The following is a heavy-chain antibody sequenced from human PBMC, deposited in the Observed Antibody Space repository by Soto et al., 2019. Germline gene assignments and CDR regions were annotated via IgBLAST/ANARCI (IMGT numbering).Heavy chain of an antibody. CDR3: ASGALLDWHNYFALDV. CDR1: GDSFNNDG. Sequence: QVQLVQSGAEVKKPGSSVKVSCKASGDSFNNDGVNWVRQAPGQGLEWVGGIIPHFGPAKYPQKFQGRATITADTPTNTVFMELLSLTSDDTAIYYCASGALLDWHNYFALDVWGHGTSVTVSS. V-gene: IGHV1-69*06. J-gene: IGHJ6*02. D-gene: IGHD3-9*01. CDR2: IIPHFGPA.